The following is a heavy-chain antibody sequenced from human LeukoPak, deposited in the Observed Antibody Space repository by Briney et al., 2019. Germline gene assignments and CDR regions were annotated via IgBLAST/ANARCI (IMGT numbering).Heavy chain of an antibody. J-gene: IGHJ6*03. CDR2: MNPNSGNT. CDR1: GYTFTSYD. CDR3: ASSSETSYYYYYMDV. D-gene: IGHD2-15*01. V-gene: IGHV1-8*01. Sequence: ASVKVSCKASGYTFTSYDINWVRQATGQGLEWMGWMNPNSGNTGYAQKFQGRVTITADESTSTAYMELSSLRSEDTAVYYCASSSETSYYYYYMDVWGKGTTVTISS.